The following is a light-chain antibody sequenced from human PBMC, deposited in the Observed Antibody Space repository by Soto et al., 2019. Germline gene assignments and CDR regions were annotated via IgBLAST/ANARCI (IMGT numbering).Light chain of an antibody. V-gene: IGLV2-14*01. J-gene: IGLJ3*02. CDR3: TSYTSSSVWV. Sequence: QSALTQPASVSGSPGQSITISCTGTSSDVGSYNYVSWYQQYPGKAPKLMIYEVSNRPSGVSNRFSGSKSGNTASLTISGLQAEDEADYYCTSYTSSSVWVFGGGTKLTVL. CDR1: SSDVGSYNY. CDR2: EVS.